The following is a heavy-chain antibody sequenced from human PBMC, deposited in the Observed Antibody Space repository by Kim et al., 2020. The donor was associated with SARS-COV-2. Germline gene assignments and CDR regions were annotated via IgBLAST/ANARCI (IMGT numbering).Heavy chain of an antibody. D-gene: IGHD3-3*01. V-gene: IGHV1-2*02. J-gene: IGHJ6*02. CDR1: GYTFIDNN. CDR3: AKREGRGLDLWSGPEENYYYGMDV. Sequence: ASVKVSCKASGYTFIDNNMHWVRQAPGQGLEGMGWIDPDSGGTKYAQKFQGRVTMTRDTSISTAYMEMNSLRSDDTAVYYCAKREGRGLDLWSGPEENYYYGMDVWGQGTTVTVSS. CDR2: IDPDSGGT.